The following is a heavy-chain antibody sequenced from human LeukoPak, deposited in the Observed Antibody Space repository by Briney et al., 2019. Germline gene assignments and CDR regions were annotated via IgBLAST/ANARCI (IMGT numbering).Heavy chain of an antibody. CDR1: GFTFSSYA. V-gene: IGHV3-30-3*01. D-gene: IGHD2-15*01. J-gene: IGHJ4*02. Sequence: GRSLRLSCAASGFTFSSYAMHWVRQAPGKGLEWVAVISYDGSNKYYADSVKGRFTISRDNSKNTLYLQMNSLRAEDTAVYYCARDRVAARAYYFDNWGQGTLVTVSS. CDR2: ISYDGSNK. CDR3: ARDRVAARAYYFDN.